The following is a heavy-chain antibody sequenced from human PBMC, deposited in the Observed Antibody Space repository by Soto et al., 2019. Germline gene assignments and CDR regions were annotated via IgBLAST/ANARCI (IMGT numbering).Heavy chain of an antibody. V-gene: IGHV3-23*01. Sequence: EVQLLESGGGLVQPGGSLRLSCAASGFTFSSYAMSWARQAPGKGLEWVSAISGSGGSTYYADSVKGRFTISRDNSKNTLYLQMNSLRAEDTAVYYCAKGAFIVVVVAATNWFDPWGQGTLVTVSS. CDR1: GFTFSSYA. CDR2: ISGSGGST. D-gene: IGHD2-15*01. CDR3: AKGAFIVVVVAATNWFDP. J-gene: IGHJ5*02.